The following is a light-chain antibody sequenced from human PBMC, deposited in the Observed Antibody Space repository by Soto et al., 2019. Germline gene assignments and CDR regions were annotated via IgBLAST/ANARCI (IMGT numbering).Light chain of an antibody. Sequence: AIPLTQSPSSLAASVGDRVTITCRASQGISRALSWYQQKPGNAPKLLIWTTSNLLSGVPSRFSASGSDTEFTLTVSGLQHEDFATYYCQQHYNYPLTFGGGTKVEI. CDR2: TTS. CDR3: QQHYNYPLT. V-gene: IGKV1D-13*01. J-gene: IGKJ4*01. CDR1: QGISRA.